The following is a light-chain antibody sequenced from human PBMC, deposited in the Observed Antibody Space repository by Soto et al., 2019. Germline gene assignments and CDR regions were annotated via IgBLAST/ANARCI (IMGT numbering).Light chain of an antibody. CDR2: IAS. CDR3: QQYGSSPYT. CDR1: QSVSRSY. Sequence: EVVLTQSPGTLSLSPGERATLSCRASQSVSRSYLAWYQQKPGQAPRLLIYIASSRATGIPDRFSGSGSGTDFTLTISRLEPEDFAMYYCQQYGSSPYTFGQGTKLGIK. J-gene: IGKJ2*01. V-gene: IGKV3-20*01.